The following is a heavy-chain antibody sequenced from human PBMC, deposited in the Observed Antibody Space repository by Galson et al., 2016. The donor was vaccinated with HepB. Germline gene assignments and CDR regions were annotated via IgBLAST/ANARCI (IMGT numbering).Heavy chain of an antibody. CDR2: ISGSGGST. J-gene: IGHJ4*02. CDR3: AKDATRMASGNGGIFDY. Sequence: SLRLSCAASGFTFSSCALSWVRQAPGKGLEWVSTISGSGGSTFCADSVKGRFTISRDNSKNTLYLQMNSLRAEDTAVFYCAKDATRMASGNGGIFDYWGQGTLVTVSS. D-gene: IGHD4-23*01. V-gene: IGHV3-23*01. CDR1: GFTFSSCA.